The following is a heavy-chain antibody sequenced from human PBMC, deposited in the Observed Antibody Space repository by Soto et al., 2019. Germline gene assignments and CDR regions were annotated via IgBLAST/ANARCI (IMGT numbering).Heavy chain of an antibody. D-gene: IGHD5-12*01. CDR3: XXEXASXXXXXDX. CDR1: GGSISSFY. V-gene: IGHV4-59*01. CDR2: IYYSGST. J-gene: IGHJ4*01. Sequence: PSETLSLTCTVSGGSISSFYWSWIRQPPGKGLEWIGYIYYSGSTNYNPSLKSRVTISVDTSKNXXSLKLSSVTAADTAVYYCXXEXASXXXXXDXXGXGTLVTVSS.